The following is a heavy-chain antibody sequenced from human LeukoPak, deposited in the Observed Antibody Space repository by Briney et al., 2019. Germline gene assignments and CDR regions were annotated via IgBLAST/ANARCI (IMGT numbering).Heavy chain of an antibody. CDR1: GFTFTTYA. CDR3: ARRRIPARPVRGILKY. V-gene: IGHV3-23*01. D-gene: IGHD6-6*01. CDR2: ISGGGDKT. Sequence: PGGSLRLSCAASGFTFTTYAINWVRQAPGKGLEWVSGISGGGDKTYYADSVNGRFTISRDNSKKTLFLQMNSLRAEDTAVYYCARRRIPARPVRGILKYWGQGTLVTVSS. J-gene: IGHJ4*02.